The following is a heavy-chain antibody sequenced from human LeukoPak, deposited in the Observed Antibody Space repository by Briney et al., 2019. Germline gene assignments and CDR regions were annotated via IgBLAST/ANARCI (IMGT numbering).Heavy chain of an antibody. V-gene: IGHV3-7*01. D-gene: IGHD1-1*01. CDR3: ATPTAGTWHFDY. CDR2: IKQDASER. CDR1: GFTFSDYY. J-gene: IGHJ4*02. Sequence: GGSLRLSCAASGFTFSDYYMSWIRQAPGKGLEWVANIKQDASERYYVDSVKGRFTISRDNAKNSLYLQMNSLRAEDTAVYYCATPTAGTWHFDYWGQGTLVTVSS.